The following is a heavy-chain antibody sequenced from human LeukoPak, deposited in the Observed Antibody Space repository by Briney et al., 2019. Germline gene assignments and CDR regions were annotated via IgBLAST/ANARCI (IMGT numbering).Heavy chain of an antibody. J-gene: IGHJ4*02. CDR1: GGTFSSYA. CDR2: IIPILGIA. CDR3: ARVGVAAAGPYFDY. Sequence: SVKVSCKASGGTFSSYAISWARQAPGQGLEWMGRIIPILGIANYAQKFQGRVTITADKSTSTAYMELSSLRSEDTAVYYCARVGVAAAGPYFDYWGQGTLVTVSS. D-gene: IGHD6-13*01. V-gene: IGHV1-69*04.